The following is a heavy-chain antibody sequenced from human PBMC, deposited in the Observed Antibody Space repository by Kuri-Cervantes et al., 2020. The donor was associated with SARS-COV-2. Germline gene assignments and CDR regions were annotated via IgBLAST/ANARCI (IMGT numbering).Heavy chain of an antibody. CDR3: ARVHKAGATYYYYMDV. J-gene: IGHJ6*03. D-gene: IGHD1-26*01. CDR1: GFTFSSYS. V-gene: IGHV3-30*03. CDR2: ITYDGSNK. Sequence: GESLKISCAASGFTFSSYSMNWVRQATGKGLRWVAVITYDGSNKYYADSVKGRFTISRDNSKNTLYLQMNSLRAEDTAVYYCARVHKAGATYYYYMDVWGKGTTVTVSS.